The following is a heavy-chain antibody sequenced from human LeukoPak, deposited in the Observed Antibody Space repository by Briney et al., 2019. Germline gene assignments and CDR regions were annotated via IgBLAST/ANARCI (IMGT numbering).Heavy chain of an antibody. CDR3: AKVQKRELRLVPDAFDI. CDR2: VSINGSHT. D-gene: IGHD1-26*01. CDR1: EFTFSTYA. Sequence: GGSLTLSCSASEFTFSTYAMHWVRQAPGKGLEHISAVSINGSHTYYADSVKGRFTISRDDSKNTLYLQMSSLRAEDTAVYYCAKVQKRELRLVPDAFDIWGQGTMVTVSS. V-gene: IGHV3-64*04. J-gene: IGHJ3*02.